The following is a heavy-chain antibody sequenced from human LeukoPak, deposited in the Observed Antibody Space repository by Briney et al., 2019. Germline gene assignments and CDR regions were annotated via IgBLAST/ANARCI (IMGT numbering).Heavy chain of an antibody. J-gene: IGHJ4*02. CDR3: ARGGWEYAASLGY. V-gene: IGHV1-18*01. Sequence: ASVKVSCKASGYTFTSQGFTWVRQAPGQGLEWMGWISAYNGNTNYAQKLQGRVTMSTDTSTNTAYMELRGLRSDDTAVYYCARGGWEYAASLGYWGQGTLVTVSS. D-gene: IGHD1-26*01. CDR1: GYTFTSQG. CDR2: ISAYNGNT.